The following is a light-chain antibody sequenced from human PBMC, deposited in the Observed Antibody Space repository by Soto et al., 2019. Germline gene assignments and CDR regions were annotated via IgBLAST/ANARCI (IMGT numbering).Light chain of an antibody. J-gene: IGKJ4*01. CDR3: QRYGTSEPLT. Sequence: EVVLAQSPGTLSLSPGDRATLSCRASQSVSSSYLAWYQQKPGQPHRLLIYGASSNATGIPDRFSGSESRTDFTLTIRRLEPEDFAVYYWQRYGTSEPLTLGGGTKVEIK. CDR1: QSVSSSY. V-gene: IGKV3-20*01. CDR2: GAS.